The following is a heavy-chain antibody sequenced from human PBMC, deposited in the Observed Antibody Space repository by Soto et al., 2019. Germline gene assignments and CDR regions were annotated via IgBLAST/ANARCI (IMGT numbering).Heavy chain of an antibody. CDR3: ARGRFGMDV. CDR2: IYRDGNT. Sequence: GGSLRLSCAASTSGFGGSNYMTWVRQAPGKGLEWVSVIYRDGNTNYVDSVKGRFTISRDNSKNTLYLQMNSLRGEDTAVYYCARGRFGMDVWGQGTTVTVSS. CDR1: TSGFGGSNY. J-gene: IGHJ6*02. V-gene: IGHV3-53*01.